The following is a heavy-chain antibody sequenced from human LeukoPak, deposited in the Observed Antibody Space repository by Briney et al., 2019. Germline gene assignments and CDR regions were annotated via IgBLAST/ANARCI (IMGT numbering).Heavy chain of an antibody. CDR2: ISGSGGTT. Sequence: PGGSLRLSCAASGFTFSNYWIHWVRQAPGKGLEWVSAISGSGGTTYYADAVKGRFTISRDNSKNTLYLQMNSLRAEDTAVYYCAKDPHYYYDSSGYSLVGYWGQGTLVTVSS. J-gene: IGHJ4*02. D-gene: IGHD3-22*01. CDR3: AKDPHYYYDSSGYSLVGY. CDR1: GFTFSNYW. V-gene: IGHV3-23*01.